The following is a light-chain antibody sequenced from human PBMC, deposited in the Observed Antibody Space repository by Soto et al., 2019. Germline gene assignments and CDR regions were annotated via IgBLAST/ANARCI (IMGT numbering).Light chain of an antibody. J-gene: IGLJ2*01. Sequence: QSALTQPASVSGSPGQSITISCTGTSSDVGGYNYVSWYQQHPGKAPKLMIYDVSNRPSGVSNRFSGSKSVNTASLTISGLQAEDEADYYCSSYTSNSTVFGGGTKLTVL. V-gene: IGLV2-14*01. CDR3: SSYTSNSTV. CDR2: DVS. CDR1: SSDVGGYNY.